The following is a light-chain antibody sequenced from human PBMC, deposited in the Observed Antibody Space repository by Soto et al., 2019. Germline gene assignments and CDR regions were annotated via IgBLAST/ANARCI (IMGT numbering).Light chain of an antibody. V-gene: IGLV2-23*01. CDR3: CSYAGDSIYV. Sequence: QSALTQPASVSGSPGQSITISCTGTSSDVGSYNLVSWYQQHPGKAPKLMINEGTKRPSGVSDRFSGSKSGNTASLTISGLQAEDEADYYCCSYAGDSIYVFGTGTKVTVL. CDR2: EGT. J-gene: IGLJ1*01. CDR1: SSDVGSYNL.